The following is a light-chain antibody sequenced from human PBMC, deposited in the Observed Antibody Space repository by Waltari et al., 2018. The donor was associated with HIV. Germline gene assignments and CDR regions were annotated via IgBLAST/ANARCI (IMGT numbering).Light chain of an antibody. Sequence: DIQMTQSPSSLSASLGDRVTFTCRASQNIYTFVNWFQVKPGKTPMLLIYRASNLERGVPSRFSGSGSGTEFSLTISSVQPDDVATYFCLQTFNTPLTFGPGTKLDV. CDR1: QNIYTF. CDR2: RAS. J-gene: IGKJ3*01. V-gene: IGKV1-39*01. CDR3: LQTFNTPLT.